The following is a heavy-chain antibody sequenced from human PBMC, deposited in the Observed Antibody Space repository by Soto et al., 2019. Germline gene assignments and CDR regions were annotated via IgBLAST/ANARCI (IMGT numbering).Heavy chain of an antibody. D-gene: IGHD2-15*01. CDR3: AREWSAFDY. V-gene: IGHV4-59*01. CDR2: MYSSGSV. Sequence: QVQLQESGPGLVKPSETLSLTCTVSGGSITPFKWSWIRQSPGKGLAWIGYMYSSGSVNYNPSLKRRVPISMDTSKNPYSLKMISATAADTAVYYCAREWSAFDYWGQGILVTVSS. J-gene: IGHJ4*02. CDR1: GGSITPFK.